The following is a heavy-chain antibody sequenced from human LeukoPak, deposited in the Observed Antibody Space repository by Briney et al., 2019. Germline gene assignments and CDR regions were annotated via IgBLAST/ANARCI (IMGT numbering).Heavy chain of an antibody. V-gene: IGHV3-7*01. CDR2: IKEDESAK. CDR1: GFPFSTYW. Sequence: PGGSLRLSCAASGFPFSTYWMAWARQAPGKGLEWVANIKEDESAKHQADSVKGRFTISRDNAQNSVYLQMSSLRGDDTAVYYCARDVGGSLDYWGQGTLVTVSS. J-gene: IGHJ4*02. CDR3: ARDVGGSLDY. D-gene: IGHD1-26*01.